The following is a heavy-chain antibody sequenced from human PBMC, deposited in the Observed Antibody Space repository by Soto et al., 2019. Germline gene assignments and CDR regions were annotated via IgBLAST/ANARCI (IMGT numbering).Heavy chain of an antibody. CDR2: IYYSGTT. V-gene: IGHV4-59*12. Sequence: SETLSLTCTVSGDSLSTYYWTWIRQPPGRRLEWIGYIYYSGTTDYNPSLEGRVTISVDTSKNQFSLNLRSVTAADTAVYYCAREFTMVRGGRYYGMDVWGQGTTVTVSS. CDR3: AREFTMVRGGRYYGMDV. CDR1: GDSLSTYY. D-gene: IGHD3-10*01. J-gene: IGHJ6*02.